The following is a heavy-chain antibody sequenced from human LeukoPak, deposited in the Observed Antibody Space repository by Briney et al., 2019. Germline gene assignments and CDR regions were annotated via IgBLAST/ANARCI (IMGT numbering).Heavy chain of an antibody. CDR3: AKRPREGWYFDL. CDR1: GFTFDDYA. V-gene: IGHV3-9*01. J-gene: IGHJ2*01. D-gene: IGHD5-24*01. CDR2: ISGERTVI. Sequence: GGSLRLSCAASGFTFDDYAMHWVRQIPGKGLEWVSGISGERTVIIYADSVKGRFTISRDNANNFLYLQMNSLTTEDTALYYCAKRPREGWYFDLWGRGTLVTVSS.